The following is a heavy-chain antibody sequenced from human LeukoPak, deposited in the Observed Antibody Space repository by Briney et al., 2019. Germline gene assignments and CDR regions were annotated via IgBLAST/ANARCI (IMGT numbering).Heavy chain of an antibody. D-gene: IGHD4-17*01. CDR3: SRRGDYDFDY. J-gene: IGHJ4*02. Sequence: PGGSLRLSCAASGFIFSESTIHWVRQASGKGLEWLGRIRTNTHNYATAYAASLKGRFTIFRDDSHNMAYLQLNSLKTEDTALYYCSRRGDYDFDYWGQGTLVTVSS. V-gene: IGHV3-73*01. CDR2: IRTNTHNYAT. CDR1: GFIFSEST.